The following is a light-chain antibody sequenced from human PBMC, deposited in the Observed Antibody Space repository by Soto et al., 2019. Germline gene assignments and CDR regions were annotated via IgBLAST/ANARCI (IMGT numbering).Light chain of an antibody. CDR3: QQYNNWPQT. Sequence: ETVMTQSPATLSVSPGGRATLSCRASQSISSNLAWYQQKPGQAPRLLIYGASTRATGIPARFSGSGSGTEFTLTISSLQSEDFAVYYCQQYNNWPQTFGQGTKGDIK. CDR2: GAS. J-gene: IGKJ1*01. CDR1: QSISSN. V-gene: IGKV3-15*01.